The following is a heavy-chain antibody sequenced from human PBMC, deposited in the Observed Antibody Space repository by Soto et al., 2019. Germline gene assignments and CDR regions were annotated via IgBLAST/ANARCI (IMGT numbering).Heavy chain of an antibody. J-gene: IGHJ6*02. CDR3: ARCMWVVITWSYGMDV. V-gene: IGHV4-39*01. CDR1: GGSISSSSYY. Sequence: PSETLSLTCTVSGGSISSSSYYWGWIRQPPGKGLEWIGSIYYSGSTYYNPSLKSRVTISVDTSKNQFSLKLSSVTAADTAVYYCARCMWVVITWSYGMDVWGQGTTVTVSS. D-gene: IGHD2-8*01. CDR2: IYYSGST.